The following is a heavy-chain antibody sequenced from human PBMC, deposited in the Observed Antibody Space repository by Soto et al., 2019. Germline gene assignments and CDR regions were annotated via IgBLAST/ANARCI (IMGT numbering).Heavy chain of an antibody. Sequence: QVQLVQSGGEVKKPGASVKVSCKTSGYTFTTYGVIWVRQAPGQGLEWMGWINPYNGNTNYAQRLQGRVTLTTDTSTNTAYMELRSLRSDDTALYYCAREDGYCSGGTCHSGGWLEPWGQGTLVTVSS. CDR3: AREDGYCSGGTCHSGGWLEP. D-gene: IGHD2-15*01. J-gene: IGHJ5*02. V-gene: IGHV1-18*01. CDR2: INPYNGNT. CDR1: GYTFTTYG.